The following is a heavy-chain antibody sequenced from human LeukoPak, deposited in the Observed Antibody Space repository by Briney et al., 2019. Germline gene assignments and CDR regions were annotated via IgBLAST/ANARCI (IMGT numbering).Heavy chain of an antibody. CDR1: GYTFTSYD. CDR2: MNPNSGNT. V-gene: IGHV1-8*01. D-gene: IGHD6-19*01. J-gene: IGHJ4*02. Sequence: ASVKVSCKASGYTFTSYDINWVRQATGQGLEWMGWMNPNSGNTGYAQKFQGRVTMTRNTSISTAYMELSSLRSEDTAVYYCARSPRSSGWYNYWGQGTLVTVSS. CDR3: ARSPRSSGWYNY.